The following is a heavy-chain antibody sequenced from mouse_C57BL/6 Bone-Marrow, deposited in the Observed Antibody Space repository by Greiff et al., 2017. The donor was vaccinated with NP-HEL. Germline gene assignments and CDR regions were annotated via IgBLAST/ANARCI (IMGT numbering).Heavy chain of an antibody. J-gene: IGHJ1*03. Sequence: VQLQQSGPELVKPGASVKIPCKASGYTFTDYNMDWVKQSHGKSLEWIGDINPNNGGTIYNQKFKGKATLTVDKSSSTDYMELRSLTSEDTAVYYCARYNYGSSPWYFDVWGTGTTVTVSS. V-gene: IGHV1-18*01. CDR1: GYTFTDYN. CDR3: ARYNYGSSPWYFDV. CDR2: INPNNGGT. D-gene: IGHD1-1*01.